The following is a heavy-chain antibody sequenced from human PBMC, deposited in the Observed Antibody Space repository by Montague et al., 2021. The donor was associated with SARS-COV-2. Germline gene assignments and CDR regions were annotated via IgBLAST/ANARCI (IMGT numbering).Heavy chain of an antibody. Sequence: SETLSLTCNVSGDSITNTRYFWGWIRQSPGKALEWIGSIYHNGKTYYNPSLERRALLSIDTSKNQFSLRLSSVIASDTAVYYCAVELNYFFDYWGQGFLVSVSS. D-gene: IGHD1-7*01. V-gene: IGHV4-39*01. CDR1: GDSITNTRYF. J-gene: IGHJ4*02. CDR3: AVELNYFFDY. CDR2: IYHNGKT.